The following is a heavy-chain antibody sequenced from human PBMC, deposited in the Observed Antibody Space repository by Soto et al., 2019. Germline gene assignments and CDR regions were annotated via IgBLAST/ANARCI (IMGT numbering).Heavy chain of an antibody. D-gene: IGHD2-15*01. CDR1: GFTFDDYA. J-gene: IGHJ6*03. Sequence: EVQLVESGGGLVQPGRSLRLSCAASGFTFDDYAMHWVRQAPGKGLEWVSGISWNSGSIGYADSVQGRFTISRDNAYNSLYLQMNSLRAEDTALYYCAKDERSGGSCRYTTCYYYYMDVWGKGTTVTVSS. CDR3: AKDERSGGSCRYTTCYYYYMDV. CDR2: ISWNSGSI. V-gene: IGHV3-9*01.